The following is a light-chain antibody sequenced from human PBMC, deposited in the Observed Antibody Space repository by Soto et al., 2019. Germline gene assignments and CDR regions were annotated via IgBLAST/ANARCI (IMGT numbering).Light chain of an antibody. CDR3: QQYDNLPRT. J-gene: IGKJ2*01. CDR1: QDISNY. V-gene: IGKV1-33*01. Sequence: DLQMTQSPSSLSASVGDRVTITCQASQDISNYLNWYQQKPGKAPKLLIYDASNLETGVPSRFSGSGSGTDFTFTISSLQHEDIATYYCQQYDNLPRTFGQGTKLEIK. CDR2: DAS.